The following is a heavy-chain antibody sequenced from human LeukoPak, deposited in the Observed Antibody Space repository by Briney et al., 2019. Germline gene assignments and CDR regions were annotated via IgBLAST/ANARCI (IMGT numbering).Heavy chain of an antibody. CDR2: INPISGGT. Sequence: ASVKVSCKASGYTFTGYYMHWVRQAPGQGLEWMGSINPISGGTIYAQQFQGRVTMTRGTSISTAYMELSRLRSDDTAVYYCARSPGPYSSGYYYWGQGTLVTVSS. V-gene: IGHV1-2*02. D-gene: IGHD3-22*01. CDR3: ARSPGPYSSGYYY. CDR1: GYTFTGYY. J-gene: IGHJ4*02.